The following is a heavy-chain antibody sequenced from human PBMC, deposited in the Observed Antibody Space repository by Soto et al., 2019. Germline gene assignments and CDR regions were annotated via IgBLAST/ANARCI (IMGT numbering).Heavy chain of an antibody. CDR3: ARRGSGSYYDY. J-gene: IGHJ4*02. V-gene: IGHV3-23*01. CDR2: ISGSADIT. Sequence: EVQLLESGEGWDRPGGSFRLSWAASGVTFGSYPMRWVVQAQVKGREGVAAISGSADITYNADSVKGRFTISRDNSENTLYLQMNSLRAEDTAVYYCARRGSGSYYDYWGQGTLVTVSS. CDR1: GVTFGSYP. D-gene: IGHD1-26*01.